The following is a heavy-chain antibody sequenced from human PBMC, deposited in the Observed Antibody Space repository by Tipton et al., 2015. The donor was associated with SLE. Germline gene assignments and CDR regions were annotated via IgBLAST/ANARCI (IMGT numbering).Heavy chain of an antibody. CDR2: ISASGST. Sequence: TLSLTCTISGGSFSYYYWNWIRQPAGKGLEWIGHISASGSTNYNPSLRSRVTLSVDTSKDQFSLKLTSLTAADTAVYYCARHHPLMTVASFDYWGQGTLVTVSS. D-gene: IGHD4/OR15-4a*01. J-gene: IGHJ4*02. CDR1: GGSFSYYY. CDR3: ARHHPLMTVASFDY. V-gene: IGHV4-4*07.